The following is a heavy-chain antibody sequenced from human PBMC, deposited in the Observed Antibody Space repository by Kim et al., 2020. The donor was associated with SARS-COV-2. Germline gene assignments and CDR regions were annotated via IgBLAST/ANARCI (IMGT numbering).Heavy chain of an antibody. CDR1: GGTFSSYA. D-gene: IGHD3-9*01. CDR3: ARDFGGYDILTGSPG. V-gene: IGHV1-69*04. J-gene: IGHJ1*01. CDR2: IIPILGIA. Sequence: SVKVSCKASGGTFSSYAISWVRQAPGQGLEWMGRIIPILGIANYAQKFQGRVTITADKSTSTAYMELSSLRSEDTAVYYCARDFGGYDILTGSPGWGQGTLVTVSS.